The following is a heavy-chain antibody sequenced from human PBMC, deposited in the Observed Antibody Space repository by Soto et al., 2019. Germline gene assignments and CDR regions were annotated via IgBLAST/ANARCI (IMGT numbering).Heavy chain of an antibody. J-gene: IGHJ4*02. Sequence: QVQLQESGPGLVKPSQTLSLTCTVSGGSITSGHYYWSWVRQLPGKGLEWIAYIHYSGSTYYNPSLESRVSMSVDTSEGQFSLRLISVTAADSAVYYCARLYGNSINYFESWGQGTLVTVSS. D-gene: IGHD3-16*01. CDR2: IHYSGST. CDR1: GGSITSGHYY. V-gene: IGHV4-31*03. CDR3: ARLYGNSINYFES.